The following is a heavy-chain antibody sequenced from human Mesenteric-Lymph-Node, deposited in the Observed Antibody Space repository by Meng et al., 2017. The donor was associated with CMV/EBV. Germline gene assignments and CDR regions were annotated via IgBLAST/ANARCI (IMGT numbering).Heavy chain of an antibody. Sequence: GESLKISCAASGFTLNNYWMHWVRQAPGKGLVWVSSISSSSYIYYADSVKGRFTISRDNAKNSLYLQMNSLRAEDTAVYYCAKDLYQYGSSGYYTLDYWGQGTLVTVSS. CDR3: AKDLYQYGSSGYYTLDY. CDR1: GFTLNNYW. J-gene: IGHJ4*02. CDR2: ISSSSYI. V-gene: IGHV3-69-1*01. D-gene: IGHD3-22*01.